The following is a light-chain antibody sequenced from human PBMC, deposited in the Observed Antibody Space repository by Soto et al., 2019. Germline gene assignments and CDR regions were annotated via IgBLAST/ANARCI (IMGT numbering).Light chain of an antibody. CDR1: QSISGY. V-gene: IGKV1-5*01. J-gene: IGKJ1*01. Sequence: DIQMTQSPSTLSASVGDRVTITCRSSQSISGYLAWYQQKPGKAPKLLIYDASSLESGVPSRFSGSASGTEFTLTISSLQPDDFATYYCQQYNTYPWTFGRGTKVDIK. CDR2: DAS. CDR3: QQYNTYPWT.